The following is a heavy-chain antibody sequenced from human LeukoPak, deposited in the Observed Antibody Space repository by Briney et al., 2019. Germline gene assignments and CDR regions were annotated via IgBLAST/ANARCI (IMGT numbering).Heavy chain of an antibody. J-gene: IGHJ6*03. V-gene: IGHV1-18*01. CDR3: ARAPRYSSSWYFYYYYMDV. CDR2: ISAYNGNT. Sequence: GASVKVSCKASGYTFTSYGISWVRQAPGQGLEWMGWISAYNGNTNYAQKLQGRVTMTTDTSTSTAYMELRSLRSDDTAVYYCARAPRYSSSWYFYYYYMDVWGKGTTVTVSS. CDR1: GYTFTSYG. D-gene: IGHD6-13*01.